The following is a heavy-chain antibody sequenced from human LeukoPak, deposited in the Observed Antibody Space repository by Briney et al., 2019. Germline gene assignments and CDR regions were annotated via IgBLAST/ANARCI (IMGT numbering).Heavy chain of an antibody. J-gene: IGHJ5*02. CDR1: GFTFSDYY. D-gene: IGHD2-8*02. V-gene: IGHV3-11*06. CDR3: ARDYWSGGFDP. CDR2: ISSSSSYI. Sequence: NPGGSLRLSCAASGFTFSDYYMSWIRQAPGKGLEWVSSISSSSSYIYYADSVKGRFTISRDNAKNSLYLQMNSLRAEDTAVYYCARDYWSGGFDPWGQGTLVTVSS.